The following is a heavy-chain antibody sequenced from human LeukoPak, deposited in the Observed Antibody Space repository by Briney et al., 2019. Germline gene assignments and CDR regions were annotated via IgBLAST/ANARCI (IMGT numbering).Heavy chain of an antibody. J-gene: IGHJ6*02. Sequence: GGSLRLSCVASGFTLSSYGMNWVRQAPGKGLEWVGRIKSKTDGGTTDYAAPVKGRFTISRDDSKNTLYLQMNSLKTEDTAVYYCSRMTTVTMGSFYYYGMDVWGQGTTVTVSS. CDR3: SRMTTVTMGSFYYYGMDV. D-gene: IGHD4-11*01. CDR1: GFTLSSYG. V-gene: IGHV3-15*07. CDR2: IKSKTDGGTT.